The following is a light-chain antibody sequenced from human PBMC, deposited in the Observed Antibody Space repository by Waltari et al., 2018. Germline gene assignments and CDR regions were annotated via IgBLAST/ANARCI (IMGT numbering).Light chain of an antibody. CDR2: MAS. CDR3: QQYDSYPHT. CDR1: QSISSW. V-gene: IGKV1-5*03. Sequence: DIQMTQSPSTLSASVGDRVTITCRASQSISSWLAWYQQTPGKAPKLLIYMASSLESGVPSRFSGSGSGTEFTLTISSLQPDDFTTYYCQQYDSYPHTFGQGTKLEIK. J-gene: IGKJ2*01.